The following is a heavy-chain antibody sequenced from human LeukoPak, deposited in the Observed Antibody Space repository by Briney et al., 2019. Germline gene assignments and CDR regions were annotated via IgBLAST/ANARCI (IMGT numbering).Heavy chain of an antibody. V-gene: IGHV1-69*13. J-gene: IGHJ5*02. CDR1: GYTFTSYG. CDR2: IIPIFGTA. CDR3: AYYGSGSYYIRNNWFDP. Sequence: ASVKVSCKASGYTFTSYGISWVRQAPGQGLEWMGGIIPIFGTANYAQKFQGRVTITADESTSTAYMELSSLRSEDTAVYYCAYYGSGSYYIRNNWFDPWGQGTLVTVSS. D-gene: IGHD3-10*01.